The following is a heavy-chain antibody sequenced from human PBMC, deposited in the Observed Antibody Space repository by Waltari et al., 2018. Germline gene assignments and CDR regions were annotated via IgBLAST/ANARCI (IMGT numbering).Heavy chain of an antibody. CDR1: GGSFSGYT. CDR2: ISHSGVT. V-gene: IGHV4-34*01. Sequence: QVQLQQWGAGLLKPSEILSLICAVYGGSFSGYTWRWIRQSPGKGLVLIGEISHSGVTNYNPSIKSRINISLDMSKNQFSLKLKSVTAADTAVYYCARGRRWLQLSDWCQGTPVTVSS. CDR3: ARGRRWLQLSD. D-gene: IGHD5-18*01. J-gene: IGHJ4*02.